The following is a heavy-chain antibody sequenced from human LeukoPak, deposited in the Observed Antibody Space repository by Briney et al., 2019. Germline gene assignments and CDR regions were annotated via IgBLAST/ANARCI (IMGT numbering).Heavy chain of an antibody. CDR3: ARSRGSSWLFDY. V-gene: IGHV3-74*01. Sequence: GGSLRLSCAASGFTFSSYYMFWVRQAPGKGLAWVSTIKGDETSTRYADSVRGRFTVSRDNAKNSLYLQMNSLRAEDTAVYYCARSRGSSWLFDYWGQGTLVTVSS. CDR1: GFTFSSYY. CDR2: IKGDETST. D-gene: IGHD6-13*01. J-gene: IGHJ4*02.